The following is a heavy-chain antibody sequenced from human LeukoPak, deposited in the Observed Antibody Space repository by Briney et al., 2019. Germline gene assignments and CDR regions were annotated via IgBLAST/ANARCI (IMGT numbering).Heavy chain of an antibody. J-gene: IGHJ4*02. Sequence: ASVKVSCKASGYTFTSYGISWVRQAPGQGLEWMGWISAYNGNTNYAQKLQGRVTMTTDTSTSTAYMELRSLRSDDTAVYYCARDGLRYFDWSQGFDYRGQGTLVTVSS. V-gene: IGHV1-18*01. D-gene: IGHD3-9*01. CDR1: GYTFTSYG. CDR3: ARDGLRYFDWSQGFDY. CDR2: ISAYNGNT.